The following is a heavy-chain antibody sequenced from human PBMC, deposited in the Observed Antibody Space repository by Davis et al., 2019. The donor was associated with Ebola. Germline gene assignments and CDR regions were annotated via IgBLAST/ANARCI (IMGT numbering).Heavy chain of an antibody. CDR3: ARGPFDY. Sequence: PGGSLRLSCAASGFTFSSFAMSWVRQAPGKGLEWVSVIYSGGSTYYADSVKGRFTISRDNSKNTLYLQMNSLRAEDTAVYYCARGPFDYWGQGTLVTVSS. CDR2: IYSGGST. J-gene: IGHJ4*02. CDR1: GFTFSSFA. V-gene: IGHV3-53*01.